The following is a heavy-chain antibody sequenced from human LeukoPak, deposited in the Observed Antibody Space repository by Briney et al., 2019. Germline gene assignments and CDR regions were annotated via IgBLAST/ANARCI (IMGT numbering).Heavy chain of an antibody. V-gene: IGHV6-1*01. Sequence: SQTLSLTCAIPGDSVSGTSVAWNWIRQSPSRGLEWLGRTSYRSKWYNNYAVSVKSRITINPDTSRNQFSLQLKSVTPEDTAVYYCARWDHGTAYFDSWGQGTLVTVSS. D-gene: IGHD1-26*01. CDR3: ARWDHGTAYFDS. CDR1: GDSVSGTSVA. CDR2: TSYRSKWYN. J-gene: IGHJ4*02.